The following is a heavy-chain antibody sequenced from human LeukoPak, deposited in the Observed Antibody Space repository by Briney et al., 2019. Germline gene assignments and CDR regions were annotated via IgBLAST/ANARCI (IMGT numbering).Heavy chain of an antibody. CDR2: IKKDGSET. CDR3: ARDYKSPDFWAGYPPYHHDH. Sequence: GGSRRLSCAASGFAFSDSWMSWVRHVLGKGLEWVATIKKDGSETHYVESVKGRFIISRHNADSSLYLQMNSLRAEDTAVYYCARDYKSPDFWAGYPPYHHDHWGQGILVTVSS. CDR1: GFAFSDSW. V-gene: IGHV3-7*01. J-gene: IGHJ4*02. D-gene: IGHD3/OR15-3a*01.